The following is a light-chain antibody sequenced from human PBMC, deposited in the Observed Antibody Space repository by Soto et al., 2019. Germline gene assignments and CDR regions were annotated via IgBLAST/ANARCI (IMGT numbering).Light chain of an antibody. V-gene: IGKV3-20*01. Sequence: EVVLTQSPGTLSLSPGERATLSCRASQSVSSFLAWYQQKPGQAPRLLIYDASSRATGIPDRFSGSGSGTDFSLTISRLEPEDFAVYYCQQYGRSPRTFGQGTKVEIK. J-gene: IGKJ1*01. CDR2: DAS. CDR3: QQYGRSPRT. CDR1: QSVSSF.